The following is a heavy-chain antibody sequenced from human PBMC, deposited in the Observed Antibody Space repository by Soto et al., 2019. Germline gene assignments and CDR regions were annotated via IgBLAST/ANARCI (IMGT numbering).Heavy chain of an antibody. J-gene: IGHJ4*02. CDR1: GFTFSSYW. CDR3: ARDWPPPLYDILTGYYDY. D-gene: IGHD3-9*01. V-gene: IGHV3-7*01. Sequence: GSLRLSCAASGFTFSSYWMSWVRQAPGKGLEWVANIKQDGSEKYYVDSVKGRFTISRDNAKNSLYLQMNSLRAEDTAVYYCARDWPPPLYDILTGYYDYWGQGTLVTVSS. CDR2: IKQDGSEK.